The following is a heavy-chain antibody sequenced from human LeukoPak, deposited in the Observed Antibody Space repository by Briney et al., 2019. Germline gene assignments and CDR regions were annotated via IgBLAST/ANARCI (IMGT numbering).Heavy chain of an antibody. D-gene: IGHD6-6*01. CDR2: ISDGGVST. CDR3: AKDLSSSS. J-gene: IGHJ4*02. CDR1: GLTFSSYA. V-gene: IGHV3-23*01. Sequence: PGGSLRLSCAASGLTFSSYAMGWVRQAPGKGLEWVSGISDGGVSTYYADSVKGRFTLSRDNSKNTLYLQMNSLRAEDTAVYYCAKDLSSSSWGQGTLVTVSS.